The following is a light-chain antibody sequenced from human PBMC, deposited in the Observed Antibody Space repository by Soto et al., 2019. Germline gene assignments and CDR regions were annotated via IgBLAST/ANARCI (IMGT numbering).Light chain of an antibody. V-gene: IGKV3-20*01. CDR3: QQYGNSPLT. CDR1: QSVSGSY. CDR2: GAS. J-gene: IGKJ4*01. Sequence: EIVLTQSPGTLSLSPGERATISCRASQSVSGSYLAWYQQKPGQAPRVLIYGASSRATGIPDRFSGSGSGTEFTLTISRLEPEDFAVYYCQQYGNSPLTFGGGTKV.